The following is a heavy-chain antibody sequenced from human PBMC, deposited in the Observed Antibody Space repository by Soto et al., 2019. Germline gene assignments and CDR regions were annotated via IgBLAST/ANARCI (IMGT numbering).Heavy chain of an antibody. CDR2: IYYSGST. D-gene: IGHD6-13*01. V-gene: IGHV4-31*03. CDR1: GGSISSGGYY. Sequence: PWETLSLTCTVSGGSISSGGYYWSWIRQHPGKGLEWIGYIYYSGSTYYNPSLKSRVTISVDTSKNQFSLKLSSVTAADTAVYYCARDVAAGLNWFDPWGQGTLVTVSS. CDR3: ARDVAAGLNWFDP. J-gene: IGHJ5*02.